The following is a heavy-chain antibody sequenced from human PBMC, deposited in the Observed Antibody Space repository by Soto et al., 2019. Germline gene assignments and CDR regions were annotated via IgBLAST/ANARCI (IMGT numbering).Heavy chain of an antibody. CDR2: ISGSGGST. Sequence: EVQLLESGGGLVQPGGSLRLSCAASGFTFSSYAMSWVRQAPGKGLEWVSAISGSGGSTYYADSVKGRFTISRDNSKNTLYLQMKSLRAEDTAVYYCAKRIPYNWNDSHLGMDVWGQGTTVTVSS. D-gene: IGHD1-1*01. V-gene: IGHV3-23*01. CDR1: GFTFSSYA. J-gene: IGHJ6*02. CDR3: AKRIPYNWNDSHLGMDV.